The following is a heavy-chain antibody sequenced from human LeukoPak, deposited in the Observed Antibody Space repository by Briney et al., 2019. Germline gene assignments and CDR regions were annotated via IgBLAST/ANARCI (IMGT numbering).Heavy chain of an antibody. CDR1: GFTFSNYA. Sequence: GGSLRLSCAASGFTFSNYAMSWVRQAPGKGLEWVSAISASGGTTYNADSVKGRFTISRDNSKNTLYLQMNSLRAEDTAVYYCARSGYRYYYYYMDVWGKGTTVTVSS. J-gene: IGHJ6*03. CDR2: ISASGGTT. V-gene: IGHV3-23*01. CDR3: ARSGYRYYYYYMDV. D-gene: IGHD3-22*01.